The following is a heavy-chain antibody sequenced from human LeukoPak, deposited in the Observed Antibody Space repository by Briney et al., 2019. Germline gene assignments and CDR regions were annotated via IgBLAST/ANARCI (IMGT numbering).Heavy chain of an antibody. CDR1: GSTFTSYW. CDR3: ARCGVAARRGLFHY. D-gene: IGHD6-6*01. Sequence: KSGEPLKISCKGSGSTFTSYWIAWVRQLPGKGQEWMGIIYPGASDPRYSPSFQGQVTISADKSISTAYLQWRSLKASDTAMYYCARCGVAARRGLFHYWGQGTLLTVSS. J-gene: IGHJ4*02. V-gene: IGHV5-51*01. CDR2: IYPGASDP.